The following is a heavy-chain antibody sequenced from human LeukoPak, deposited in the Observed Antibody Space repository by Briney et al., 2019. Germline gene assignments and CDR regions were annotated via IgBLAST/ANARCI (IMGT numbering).Heavy chain of an antibody. CDR1: GFTFSSYG. J-gene: IGHJ6*03. Sequence: QTGGSLRLSCAASGFTFSSYGMSWVRQAPGKGLEWVSGLTGSSATAYHAGSVKGRFTTSRDDSKNTVYLQMSSLRVDDTAIYYCAKSGASPLYHMDVWGKGATVTVSS. CDR2: LTGSSATA. V-gene: IGHV3-23*01. CDR3: AKSGASPLYHMDV. D-gene: IGHD1-26*01.